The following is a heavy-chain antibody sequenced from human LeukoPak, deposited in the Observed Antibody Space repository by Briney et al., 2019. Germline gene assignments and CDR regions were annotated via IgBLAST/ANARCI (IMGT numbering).Heavy chain of an antibody. V-gene: IGHV1-46*01. CDR2: VNPSGGTT. D-gene: IGHD3-22*01. J-gene: IGHJ5*02. CDR3: ARGPPGRVYDSSKRGLFDP. CDR1: GYTFSSYY. Sequence: GASVKVSCKASGYTFSSYYMHWVRQAPGQGLEWMGIVNPSGGTTSYAQKFQGRLTMTRGTSTSTVFMELSSLRSEDTAVYYCARGPPGRVYDSSKRGLFDPWGQGTLVTVSS.